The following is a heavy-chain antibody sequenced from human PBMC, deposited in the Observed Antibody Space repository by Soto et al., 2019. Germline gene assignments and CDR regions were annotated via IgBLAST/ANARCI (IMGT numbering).Heavy chain of an antibody. CDR1: CGSFSGYY. Sequence: WETLSLTFAVYCGSFSGYYWSWIRQPPGKGLEWIGEINHSGSTNYNPSLKSRVTISVDTSKNQFSLKLSSVTAADTAVYYCATPREGNYYYYYGMDVWGKGPTVTVSS. CDR2: INHSGST. CDR3: ATPREGNYYYYYGMDV. V-gene: IGHV4-34*01. D-gene: IGHD1-26*01. J-gene: IGHJ6*04.